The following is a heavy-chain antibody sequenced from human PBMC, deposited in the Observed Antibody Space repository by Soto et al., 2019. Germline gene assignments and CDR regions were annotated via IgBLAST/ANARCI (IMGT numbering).Heavy chain of an antibody. Sequence: QVQLLESGPGLVKPSETLSLKCNVSGASTAIYYWSWIRQSAGKGLEWIGRIYTTGNINYNPSLRGRVTXXXXXXXXXXFLKXXXXXXXXXAVYYCVRDXXXXXXPWGQ. J-gene: IGHJ5*02. V-gene: IGHV4-4*07. CDR3: VRDXXXXXXP. CDR1: GASTAIYY. CDR2: IYTTGNI. D-gene: IGHD2-21*01.